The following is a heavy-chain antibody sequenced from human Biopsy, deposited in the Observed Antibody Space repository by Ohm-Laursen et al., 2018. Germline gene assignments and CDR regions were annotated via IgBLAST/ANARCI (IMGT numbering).Heavy chain of an antibody. V-gene: IGHV3-7*01. Sequence: SLRLSCAASGFTFSDYWMSWVRQSPEKGLEWVANIKQDGSEKNYVDSVEGRFTISRDNTKNSLYLQMDSLRVEDTAVYYCARESALKWYQSLSYFNGMDVWGQGTTATVSS. CDR2: IKQDGSEK. J-gene: IGHJ6*02. CDR3: ARESALKWYQSLSYFNGMDV. CDR1: GFTFSDYW. D-gene: IGHD2-2*01.